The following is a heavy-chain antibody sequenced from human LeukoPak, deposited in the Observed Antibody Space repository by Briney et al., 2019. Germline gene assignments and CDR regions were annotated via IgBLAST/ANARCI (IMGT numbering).Heavy chain of an antibody. Sequence: ASVRVSCKASGYTFTDYYMNWVRQAPGQGFEGMGWINPNDVDTNYAQKFQGRVTMTRDTSISTAHMEVSRLRSDDTAVYYCARANFLYCSSTTCLFDYWGQGTLVTVSS. CDR1: GYTFTDYY. D-gene: IGHD2-2*01. V-gene: IGHV1-2*02. CDR3: ARANFLYCSSTTCLFDY. CDR2: INPNDVDT. J-gene: IGHJ4*02.